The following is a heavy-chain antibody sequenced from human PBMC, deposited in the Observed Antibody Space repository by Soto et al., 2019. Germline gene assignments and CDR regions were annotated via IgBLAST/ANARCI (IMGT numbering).Heavy chain of an antibody. V-gene: IGHV4-30-2*06. CDR3: ARVGNLRWSDP. CDR2: TYNSGSA. D-gene: IGHD1-26*01. J-gene: IGHJ5*01. CDR1: GDSMSSGGSS. Sequence: LQLQESGSGLVKPSQTLSLTCTVSGDSMSSGGSSWTWIRQSPGKGLEWVGYTYNSGSAYYNPSLRNRATILIDTSKNRLSLNLTSVNAADTAVYYCARVGNLRWSDPWGQGALVPVSS.